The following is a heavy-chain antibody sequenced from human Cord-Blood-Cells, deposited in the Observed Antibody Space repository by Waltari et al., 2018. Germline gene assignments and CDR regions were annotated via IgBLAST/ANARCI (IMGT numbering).Heavy chain of an antibody. CDR1: GYPFTSYD. CDR2: MNPNSGNT. J-gene: IGHJ3*02. V-gene: IGHV1-8*03. D-gene: IGHD2-21*02. Sequence: QVQLVQSGAEVKKPGASVKVSCKASGYPFTSYDITWVRQATGQGLEWMGWMNPNSGNTGYAQKFQGRVTITRNTSISTAYMELSSLRSEDTAVYYCLYCGGDCYAFDIWGQGTMVTVSS. CDR3: LYCGGDCYAFDI.